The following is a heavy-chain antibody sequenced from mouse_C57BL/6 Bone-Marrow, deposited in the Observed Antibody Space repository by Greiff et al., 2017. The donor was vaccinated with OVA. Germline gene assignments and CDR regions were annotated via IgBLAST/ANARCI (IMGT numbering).Heavy chain of an antibody. J-gene: IGHJ3*01. CDR2: IYPRSGNT. CDR3: ARTFICDGYDAGFAY. Sequence: QVQLQQSGAELARPGASVKLSCKASGYTFTSYGISWVKQRTGQGLEWIGEIYPRSGNTYYNEQFKGKATLTADKSSSTAYMELRSLTSEDSAVYFCARTFICDGYDAGFAYWGQGTLVTVSA. V-gene: IGHV1-81*01. D-gene: IGHD2-3*01. CDR1: GYTFTSYG.